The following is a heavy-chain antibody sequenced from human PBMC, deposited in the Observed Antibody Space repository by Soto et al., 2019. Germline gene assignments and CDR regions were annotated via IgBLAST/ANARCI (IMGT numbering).Heavy chain of an antibody. CDR3: AKDVVGGSYSWATGYYGMDV. Sequence: PGGSLRLSCAASGFTFSSYGMHWVRQAPGKGLEWVAVISYDGSNKYYADSVKGRFTISRDNSKNTLYLQMNSLRAEDTAVYYCAKDVVGGSYSWATGYYGMDVWGQGTTVTVSS. CDR1: GFTFSSYG. J-gene: IGHJ6*02. V-gene: IGHV3-30*18. D-gene: IGHD1-26*01. CDR2: ISYDGSNK.